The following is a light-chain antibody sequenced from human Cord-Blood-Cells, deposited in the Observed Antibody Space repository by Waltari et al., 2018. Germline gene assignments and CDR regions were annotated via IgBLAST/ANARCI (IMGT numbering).Light chain of an antibody. V-gene: IGLV2-23*01. CDR2: EGS. CDR3: CSYAGSSTYV. CDR1: SSDVGSYNL. Sequence: QSALTQPASVSGSPGQSITISCTGTSSDVGSYNLVSWYQQHPGKAPKLMIYEGSKRPSGVSNRFSGYKSGNTASLTISGLQVEDEADYYCCSYAGSSTYVFGTGTKVTVL. J-gene: IGLJ1*01.